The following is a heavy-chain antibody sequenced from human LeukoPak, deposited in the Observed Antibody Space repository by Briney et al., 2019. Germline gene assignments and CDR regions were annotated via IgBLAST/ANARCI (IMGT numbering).Heavy chain of an antibody. J-gene: IGHJ6*02. CDR3: ARARGPVTTYNYYGMDV. Sequence: SETLSLTCAAYGGSFSGYYWSLIRQPPGKRLEWMGEINHSGSTNYNPSLKSRVTISVDTSKNQFSLQLSSVTAPDTAVYYCARARGPVTTYNYYGMDVWGQGTTVTVSS. D-gene: IGHD1-1*01. CDR2: INHSGST. CDR1: GGSFSGYY. V-gene: IGHV4-34*01.